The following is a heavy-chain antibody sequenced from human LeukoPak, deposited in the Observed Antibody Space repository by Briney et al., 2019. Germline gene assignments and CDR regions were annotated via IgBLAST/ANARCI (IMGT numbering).Heavy chain of an antibody. CDR1: GFTFSSYW. CDR3: ARYRNGGNFDY. V-gene: IGHV3-7*04. J-gene: IGHJ4*02. CDR2: INQDGSEK. D-gene: IGHD1-14*01. Sequence: GGSLRLSCAASGFTFSSYWMSWVRQAPGKGLEWVANINQDGSEKYYVDSTRGRFTISRDNSMTSVYLQMNSLRAEDTAVYYCARYRNGGNFDYWGQGTLVTVSS.